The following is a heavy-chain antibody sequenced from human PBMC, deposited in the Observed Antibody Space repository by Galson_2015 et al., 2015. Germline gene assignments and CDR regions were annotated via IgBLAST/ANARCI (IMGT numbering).Heavy chain of an antibody. Sequence: SLRLSCAASGFTFSSYWMSWVRQAPGKGLEWVANIKQDGSEKYYVDSVKGRFTISRDNAKNPLYLQMNSLRAEDTAVYYCARDYGDYPYFDYWGQGTLVTVSS. J-gene: IGHJ4*02. CDR2: IKQDGSEK. CDR3: ARDYGDYPYFDY. CDR1: GFTFSSYW. V-gene: IGHV3-7*01. D-gene: IGHD4-17*01.